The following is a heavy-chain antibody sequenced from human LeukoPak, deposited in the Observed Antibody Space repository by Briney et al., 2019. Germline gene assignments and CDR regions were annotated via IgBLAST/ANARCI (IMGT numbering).Heavy chain of an antibody. CDR1: GYTFTSYG. CDR3: ARGGDYCSGENYFDY. J-gene: IGHJ4*02. Sequence: ASVKVSCKASGYTFTSYGISWVRQAPGQGPEWMGWISAYNGNTNYAQKLQGRVTMTTDTSTSTAYMELRSLRSDDTAVYYCARGGDYCSGENYFDYWGQGTLVTVSS. D-gene: IGHD3-10*01. CDR2: ISAYNGNT. V-gene: IGHV1-18*04.